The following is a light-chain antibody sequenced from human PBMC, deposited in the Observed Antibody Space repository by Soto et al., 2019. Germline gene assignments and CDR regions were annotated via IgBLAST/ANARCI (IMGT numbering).Light chain of an antibody. Sequence: EIVLTHSPGTLALSPGETSTLSCSAGQSVSSSYLAWYQQKPGQAPRLLIYGASSRATGIPDRFSGSGSGTDFTLTISRLEPEDFAVYYCQQYGSSPGLTFGGGTKVDI. J-gene: IGKJ4*01. CDR1: QSVSSSY. CDR2: GAS. CDR3: QQYGSSPGLT. V-gene: IGKV3-20*01.